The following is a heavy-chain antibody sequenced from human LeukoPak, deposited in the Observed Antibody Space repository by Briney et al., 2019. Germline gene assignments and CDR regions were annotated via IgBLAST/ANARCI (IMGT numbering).Heavy chain of an antibody. V-gene: IGHV3-48*01. Sequence: GGSLRLSCAASGFTFSSYSMNWVRQAPGKGLEWLSYINSKSDDIYHAESVKGRFTVSRDNAKNSLYLQMNNLRAEDTAVYYCARVEETTWGIDPWGQGTLVTVSS. CDR2: INSKSDDI. J-gene: IGHJ5*02. CDR1: GFTFSSYS. CDR3: ARVEETTWGIDP. D-gene: IGHD3-16*01.